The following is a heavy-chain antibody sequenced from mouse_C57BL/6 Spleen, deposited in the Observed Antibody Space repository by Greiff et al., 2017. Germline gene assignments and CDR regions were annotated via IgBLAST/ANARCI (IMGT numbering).Heavy chain of an antibody. D-gene: IGHD2-1*01. V-gene: IGHV1-64*01. J-gene: IGHJ4*01. CDR1: GYTFTSYW. CDR3: ARKGPIYYGNYVDAMDY. CDR2: IHPNSGST. Sequence: QVQLQQPGAELVKPGASVKLSCKASGYTFTSYWMHWVKQRPGQGLEWIGMIHPNSGSTNYNEKFKSKATLTVDKSSSTAYMQLSSRTSEDSAVYYCARKGPIYYGNYVDAMDYWGQGTSVTVSS.